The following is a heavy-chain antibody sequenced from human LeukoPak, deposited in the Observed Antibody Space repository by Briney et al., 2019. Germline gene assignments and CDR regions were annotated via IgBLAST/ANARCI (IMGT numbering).Heavy chain of an antibody. CDR1: GYTFTSYG. CDR3: ARGADTGSYGSLVYFDY. Sequence: ASVKVSCKASGYTFTSYGMSWVRQAPGQGLEWMGLISAYSGNTNFAQKLQGRVTMTTDTSTSTAYMELRSLRSDDTAVYFCARGADTGSYGSLVYFDYWGQGTLVSVSS. J-gene: IGHJ4*02. D-gene: IGHD3-16*01. V-gene: IGHV1-18*01. CDR2: ISAYSGNT.